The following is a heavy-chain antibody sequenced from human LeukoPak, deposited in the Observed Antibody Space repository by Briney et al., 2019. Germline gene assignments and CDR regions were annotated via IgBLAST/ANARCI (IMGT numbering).Heavy chain of an antibody. V-gene: IGHV4-38-2*01. D-gene: IGHD3-10*01. CDR3: ARLIYAYYYGSGSPGYFDY. J-gene: IGHJ4*02. CDR1: GYSISSGYY. CDR2: IYHSGST. Sequence: SETLSLTCAVSGYSISSGYYWGWIRQPPGKGLEWIGSIYHSGSTYYNPSLKSRVTISVDTSKNQFSLKLSSVTAADTAVYYCARLIYAYYYGSGSPGYFDYWGQGPLVTVSS.